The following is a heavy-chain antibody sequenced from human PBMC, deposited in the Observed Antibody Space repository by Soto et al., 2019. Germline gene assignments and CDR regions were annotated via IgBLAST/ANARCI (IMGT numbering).Heavy chain of an antibody. Sequence: QLQLQESGPGLVKPSETLSLTCTVSGGSISSSSYYWGWIRQPPGKGLEWIGSIYYSGSTYYNPSLKSRVTLSVDTSKNQFSLKLSYVTAADTSVYYCAGDSSGWFDYWGQGTLVTVSS. D-gene: IGHD6-19*01. V-gene: IGHV4-39*01. CDR3: AGDSSGWFDY. J-gene: IGHJ4*02. CDR1: GGSISSSSYY. CDR2: IYYSGST.